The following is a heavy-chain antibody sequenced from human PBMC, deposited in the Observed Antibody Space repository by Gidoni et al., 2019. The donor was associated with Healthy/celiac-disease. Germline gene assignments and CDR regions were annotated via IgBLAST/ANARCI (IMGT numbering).Heavy chain of an antibody. V-gene: IGHV3-23*01. Sequence: EVQLLESGGGLVQPGGSLRLSCAASGFTFSSYAMRWVRQAPGKGLEWVSAISGSGGSTYYADSVKGRFTISRDNSKNTLYLQMNSLRAEDTAVYYCAKDRRVDIVVVPAALDPWGQGTLVTVSS. CDR2: ISGSGGST. D-gene: IGHD2-2*01. CDR1: GFTFSSYA. CDR3: AKDRRVDIVVVPAALDP. J-gene: IGHJ5*02.